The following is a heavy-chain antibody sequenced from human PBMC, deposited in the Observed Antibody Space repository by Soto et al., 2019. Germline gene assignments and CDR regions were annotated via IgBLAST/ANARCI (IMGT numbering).Heavy chain of an antibody. D-gene: IGHD3-10*01. CDR1: GFTFSSYG. Sequence: GGSLRLSCAASGFTFSSYGMHWVRQAPGKGLEWVAVIWYDGSNKYYADSVKGRFTISRDNSKNTLYLQMNSLRADDTAVYYCARDRLVRGSWFDPWGQGTLVTVSS. J-gene: IGHJ5*02. CDR3: ARDRLVRGSWFDP. V-gene: IGHV3-33*01. CDR2: IWYDGSNK.